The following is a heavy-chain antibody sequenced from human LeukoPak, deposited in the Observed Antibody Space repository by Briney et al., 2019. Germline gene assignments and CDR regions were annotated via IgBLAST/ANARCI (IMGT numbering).Heavy chain of an antibody. J-gene: IGHJ4*02. V-gene: IGHV3-66*02. Sequence: GGSLRLSCAASGFTVSSNYMSWVRQAPGKGLEWVSVIYSGGSTYYADSVKGRFTISRDNSKNTLYLQMNSLRAEDTAVYYCASIAAAVTGDYFDYWGQGTLVTVSS. CDR3: ASIAAAVTGDYFDY. CDR2: IYSGGST. CDR1: GFTVSSNY. D-gene: IGHD6-13*01.